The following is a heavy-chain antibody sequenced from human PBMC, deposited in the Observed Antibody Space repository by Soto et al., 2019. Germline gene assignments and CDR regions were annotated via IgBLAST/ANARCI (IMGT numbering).Heavy chain of an antibody. J-gene: IGHJ4*02. D-gene: IGHD3-10*01. CDR1: GFTFSSYA. Sequence: EVQLLESGGGLVQPGGSLRLSCAASGFTFSSYAMSWVRQAPGKGLEWVSAISGSGGSTYYADSVKGRFTISRDNSKNTLYLQMNSLRAEDTAVYYCARGGYYGSGSQYWGQGTLVTVSS. V-gene: IGHV3-23*01. CDR3: ARGGYYGSGSQY. CDR2: ISGSGGST.